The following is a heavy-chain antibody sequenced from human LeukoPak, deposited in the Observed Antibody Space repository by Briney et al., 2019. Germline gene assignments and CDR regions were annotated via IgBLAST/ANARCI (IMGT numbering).Heavy chain of an antibody. J-gene: IGHJ4*02. CDR2: ISYDGSNK. CDR3: AREDYGDYDRPFEY. D-gene: IGHD4-17*01. Sequence: GRSLRLSCAASGFTFSSYAMHWVRQAPGKGLEWVAVISYDGSNKYYADSVKGRFTISRDNSKNTLYLQINSLRAEDTAVYYCAREDYGDYDRPFEYWGQGTLVTVSS. CDR1: GFTFSSYA. V-gene: IGHV3-30*04.